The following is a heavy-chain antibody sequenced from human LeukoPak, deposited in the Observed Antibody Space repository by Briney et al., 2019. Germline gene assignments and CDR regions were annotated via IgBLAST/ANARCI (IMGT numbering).Heavy chain of an antibody. Sequence: SVKVSCKASGGTFSSYGITWVRQAPGQGLEWMGGIIPKFGTANYAQKFQDRVTISADESTATAYMEMRSLRFDDSAVYYCARGVRILCRGGSCPYLDSWGQGTLVIVSS. V-gene: IGHV1-69*13. CDR3: ARGVRILCRGGSCPYLDS. D-gene: IGHD2-15*01. CDR1: GGTFSSYG. J-gene: IGHJ4*02. CDR2: IIPKFGTA.